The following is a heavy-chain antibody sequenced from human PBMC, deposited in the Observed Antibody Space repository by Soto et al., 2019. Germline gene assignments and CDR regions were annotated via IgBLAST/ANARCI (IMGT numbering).Heavy chain of an antibody. CDR2: IDPIGGRA. J-gene: IGHJ6*02. V-gene: IGHV1-46*01. CDR1: GYAFTSYS. CDR3: ARGGGGLVARGFGMGV. D-gene: IGHD2-15*01. Sequence: ASVKVCCKDSGYAFTSYSMHWVRQAPGQGPEWAGVIDPIGGRASYAQKFQGRVTLTTDTSTTTVYMELSSLRSEDTAVYYCARGGGGLVARGFGMGVWGQGTTVTGSS.